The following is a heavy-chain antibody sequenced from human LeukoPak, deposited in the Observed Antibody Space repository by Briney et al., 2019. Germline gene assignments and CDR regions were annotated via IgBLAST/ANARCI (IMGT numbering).Heavy chain of an antibody. CDR3: ARVSFVADGFTGTLRVLRDYYYMDV. CDR1: GFRFSDYY. Sequence: PGESLRLSCAGSGFRFSDYYMSWVRQAPGKGLEWLSYISSSGTAMYYADSVKGRFTISRDNAKNSLYLQMNSLSAEDTAVYYCARVSFVADGFTGTLRVLRDYYYMDVWGKGTTVTVSS. V-gene: IGHV3-11*04. D-gene: IGHD1-7*01. CDR2: ISSSGTAM. J-gene: IGHJ6*03.